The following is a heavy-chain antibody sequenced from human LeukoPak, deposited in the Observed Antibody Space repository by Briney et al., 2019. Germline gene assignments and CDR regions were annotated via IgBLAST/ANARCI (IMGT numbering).Heavy chain of an antibody. J-gene: IGHJ6*02. CDR3: ASLTVTPYGMYV. CDR1: GFSFSSES. CDR2: ISSTGGTI. V-gene: IGHV3-48*02. D-gene: IGHD4-17*01. Sequence: QTGGSLRLSCAASGFSFSSESMNWVRQAPGKGLEWISYISSTGGTIFYADSVKGRFTISRDNAKNSLNLQMNSLRDEDTAVYYCASLTVTPYGMYVWGQGTTVTVSS.